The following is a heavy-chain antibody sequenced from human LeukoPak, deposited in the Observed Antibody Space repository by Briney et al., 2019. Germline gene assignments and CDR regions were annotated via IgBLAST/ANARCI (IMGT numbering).Heavy chain of an antibody. V-gene: IGHV3-53*01. J-gene: IGHJ3*02. CDR1: GFTVSSNY. Sequence: GGSLRLSCAASGFTVSSNYMSWVRQAPGKGLEWVSVIYSGGSTYYADSVKGRFTISRDNSKNTLYLQMDSLRAEDTAVYYCARLADGDYGGGAFDIWGQGTMVTVSS. CDR3: ARLADGDYGGGAFDI. D-gene: IGHD4-17*01. CDR2: IYSGGST.